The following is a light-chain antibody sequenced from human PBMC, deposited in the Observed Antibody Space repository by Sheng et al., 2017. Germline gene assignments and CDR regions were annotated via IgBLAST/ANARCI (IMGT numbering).Light chain of an antibody. CDR2: AAS. CDR3: LQHNNFPRT. J-gene: IGKJ1*01. V-gene: IGKV1-17*01. CDR1: QGIRND. Sequence: TQSPSSLSASVGDRVTITCRTSQGIRNDLAWYQQKPGKAPKRLIYAASSLQSEVPSRFSGSGSGTEFTLIISSLQPEDFATYYCLQHNNFPRTFGQGTEVEIK.